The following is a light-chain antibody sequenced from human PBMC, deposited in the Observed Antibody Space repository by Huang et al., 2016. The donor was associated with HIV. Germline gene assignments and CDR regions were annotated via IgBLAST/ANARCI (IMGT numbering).Light chain of an antibody. CDR3: QQYNNWPPVT. CDR1: QNTNSN. CDR2: GAS. Sequence: EVVMTQSPATLSVSPGERATLSCRASQNTNSNLAWYHQKPGQTPRRLIYGASTRATGIPARFSGSGSGTEFTLTISSLQSEDFAVYYCQQYNNWPPVTFGQGTKLEIK. V-gene: IGKV3-15*01. J-gene: IGKJ2*01.